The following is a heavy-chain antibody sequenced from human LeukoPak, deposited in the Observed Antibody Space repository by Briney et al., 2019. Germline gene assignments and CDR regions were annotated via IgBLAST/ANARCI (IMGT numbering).Heavy chain of an antibody. D-gene: IGHD2-15*01. CDR3: TRGQPVVPRVWFDP. CDR1: GGSISSDF. CDR2: IYSGGST. Sequence: SETLSLNRKVSGGSISSDFWLWIRQPPRRGLEGIGNIYSGGSTNHSPSLKSLVAISVDTSRNQFSLKLTSVTAADTAVYYCTRGQPVVPRVWFDPWGQGTLVIVSS. J-gene: IGHJ5*02. V-gene: IGHV4-59*01.